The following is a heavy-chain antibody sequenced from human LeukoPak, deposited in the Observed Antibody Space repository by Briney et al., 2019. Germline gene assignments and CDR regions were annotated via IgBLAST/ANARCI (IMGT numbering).Heavy chain of an antibody. CDR3: ARGKNKFIAAAAWGY. V-gene: IGHV4-39*07. D-gene: IGHD6-13*01. Sequence: PSETLSLTCTVSGGSISSSSYYWGWIRQPPGKGLEWIGSIYYSGSTYYNPSLKSRVTISVDTSKNQFSLKLSSVTAADTAVYYCARGKNKFIAAAAWGYWGQGTLVTVSS. CDR2: IYYSGST. J-gene: IGHJ4*02. CDR1: GGSISSSSYY.